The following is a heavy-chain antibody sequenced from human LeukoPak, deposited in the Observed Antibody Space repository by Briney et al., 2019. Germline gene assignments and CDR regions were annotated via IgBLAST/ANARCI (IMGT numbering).Heavy chain of an antibody. D-gene: IGHD2-2*02. Sequence: GGSLRLSCAASGFTFSSYAMHWVRQAPGKGLEWVTVISSDGSTKYYADSVKGRITLARDNSKNTLYMQMSSLAAEATAVYYCARGSLGYCDSTSCYSQFYYWGQGTLGTAS. CDR1: GFTFSSYA. J-gene: IGHJ4*02. CDR3: ARGSLGYCDSTSCYSQFYY. CDR2: ISSDGSTK. V-gene: IGHV3-30*04.